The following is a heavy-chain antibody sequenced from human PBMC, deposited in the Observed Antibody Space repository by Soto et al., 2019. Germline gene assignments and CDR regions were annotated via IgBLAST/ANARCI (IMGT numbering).Heavy chain of an antibody. V-gene: IGHV1-69*06. Sequence: GASVKVSCKASGGTFSSYAISWVRQAPGQGLEWMGGIIPIFGTANYAQKFQGRVTITADKSTSTAYMELSSLRSEDTAVYYCARDLGYSSSWYDNWFDPWGQGTLVTVSS. CDR2: IIPIFGTA. CDR1: GGTFSSYA. J-gene: IGHJ5*02. CDR3: ARDLGYSSSWYDNWFDP. D-gene: IGHD6-13*01.